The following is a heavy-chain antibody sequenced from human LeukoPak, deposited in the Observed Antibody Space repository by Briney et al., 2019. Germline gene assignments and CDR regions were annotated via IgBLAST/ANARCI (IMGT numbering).Heavy chain of an antibody. J-gene: IGHJ4*02. Sequence: KTSETLSLTCTVSGGSISSSSYYWGWIRQPPGKGLEWIGSIYYSGSTYYNPSLKSRVTISVDTSKNQFSLKLSSVTAADTAVYYCARDRVTSPFDYWGQGTLVTVSS. V-gene: IGHV4-39*07. CDR2: IYYSGST. D-gene: IGHD2-2*01. CDR3: ARDRVTSPFDY. CDR1: GGSISSSSYY.